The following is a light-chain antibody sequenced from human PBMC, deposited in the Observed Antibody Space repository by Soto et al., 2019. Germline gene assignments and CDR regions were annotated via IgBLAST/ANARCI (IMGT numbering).Light chain of an antibody. J-gene: IGKJ4*01. CDR1: QSVSSN. Sequence: EIVMTQSPATLSVSPGERATLSCRASQSVSSNLAWYQQKPGQAPRLLIYGASTRDTGIPARFSGSGSGTEFTLTISSLQSEDFAVYYCQQYNNGPPLTFGGGTKVEIK. CDR2: GAS. CDR3: QQYNNGPPLT. V-gene: IGKV3-15*01.